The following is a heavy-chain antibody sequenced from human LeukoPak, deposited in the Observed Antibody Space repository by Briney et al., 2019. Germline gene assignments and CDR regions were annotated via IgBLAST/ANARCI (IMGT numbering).Heavy chain of an antibody. CDR1: GFTFSSYS. V-gene: IGHV3-23*01. CDR3: AKDPSVYYYYDSSGH. J-gene: IGHJ4*02. Sequence: GGSLRLSCAASGFTFSSYSMNWVRQAPGKGLEWVSAISGSGGSTYYADSVKGRFTISRDNSKNTLYLQMNSLRAEDTAVYYCAKDPSVYYYYDSSGHWGQGTLVTVSS. D-gene: IGHD3-22*01. CDR2: ISGSGGST.